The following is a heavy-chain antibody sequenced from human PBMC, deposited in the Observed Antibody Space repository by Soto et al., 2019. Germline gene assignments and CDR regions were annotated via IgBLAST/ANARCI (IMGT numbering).Heavy chain of an antibody. CDR2: IYSGGST. J-gene: IGHJ4*02. Sequence: PGGSLRLSCAASGFTVSSNYMSWVRQAPGKGLEWVSVIYSGGSTYYADSVKGRFTISRHNSKNTLYLQMNSLRAEDTAVYYCARDHRGDYYETSAYYPGSWGQGAEVTVSS. CDR1: GFTVSSNY. D-gene: IGHD3-22*01. V-gene: IGHV3-53*04. CDR3: ARDHRGDYYETSAYYPGS.